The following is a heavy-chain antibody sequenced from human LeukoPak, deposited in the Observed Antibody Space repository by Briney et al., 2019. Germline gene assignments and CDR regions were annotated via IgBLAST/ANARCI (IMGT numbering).Heavy chain of an antibody. CDR1: GFTFDDYG. V-gene: IGHV3-20*04. D-gene: IGHD3-22*01. CDR2: INWNGGST. CDR3: ARDGYYYDSSGQHSSYYFDY. J-gene: IGHJ4*02. Sequence: GGSLRLSCAASGFTFDDYGMSWVRQAPGKGLEWVSDINWNGGSTGYADSVKGRFTISRDNAKNSLYLQMNSLRAEDTALYYCARDGYYYDSSGQHSSYYFDYWGQGTLVTVSS.